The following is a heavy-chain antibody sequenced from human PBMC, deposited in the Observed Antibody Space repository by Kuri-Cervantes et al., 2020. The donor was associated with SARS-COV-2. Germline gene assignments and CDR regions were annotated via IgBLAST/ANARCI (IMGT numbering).Heavy chain of an antibody. CDR2: IIPFFGTA. J-gene: IGHJ4*02. CDR3: ARDGDYSNYGMYYFDY. D-gene: IGHD4-11*01. V-gene: IGHV1-69*05. CDR1: GGTFSSYA. Sequence: SVKVSCKASGGTFSSYAISWVRQAPGQGLEWMGGIIPFFGTANYAQKFQGRVTITTDESTSTAYMELSSLRSEDTAVYYCARDGDYSNYGMYYFDYWGQGTLVTVSS.